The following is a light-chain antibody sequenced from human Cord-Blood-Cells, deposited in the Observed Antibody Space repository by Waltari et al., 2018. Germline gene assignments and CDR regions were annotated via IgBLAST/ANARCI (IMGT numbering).Light chain of an antibody. V-gene: IGLV2-14*01. J-gene: IGLJ3*02. CDR1: SSDVRGYNY. CDR3: SSYTSSSTWV. Sequence: QSALTQPASVSGSPVQSITISCTGTSSDVRGYNYVSWYQQHPGKAPKLLIYDVSNRPSGVSNRFSGSKSGNTASLTISGLQAEDEADYYCSSYTSSSTWVFGGGTKLTVL. CDR2: DVS.